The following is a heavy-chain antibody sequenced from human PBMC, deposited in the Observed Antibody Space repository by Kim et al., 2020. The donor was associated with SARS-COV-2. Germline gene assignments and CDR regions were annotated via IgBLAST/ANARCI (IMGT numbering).Heavy chain of an antibody. Sequence: GGSLRLSCAASGFTFSSYWMSWVRQAPGKGLEWVANVKQDGSEKYYVDSVKGRFTISRDNAKNSLYLQMSSLRAEDTAVYYCARDLFGAVAGTSDYWGQGTLVTVSS. D-gene: IGHD6-19*01. CDR3: ARDLFGAVAGTSDY. CDR1: GFTFSSYW. V-gene: IGHV3-7*01. J-gene: IGHJ4*02. CDR2: VKQDGSEK.